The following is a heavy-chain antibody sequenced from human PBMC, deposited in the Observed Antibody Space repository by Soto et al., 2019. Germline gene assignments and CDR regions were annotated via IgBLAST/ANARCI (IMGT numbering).Heavy chain of an antibody. CDR1: GGSISSSSYY. D-gene: IGHD3-10*01. CDR2: IYYSGST. CDR3: ARRWLWFGESYYFDY. J-gene: IGHJ4*02. V-gene: IGHV4-39*01. Sequence: PSETLSLTCTVSGGSISSSSYYWGWIRQAPGKGLEWIGSIYYSGSTYYNPSLKSRVTISVDTSKNQFSLKLSSVTAADTAVYYCARRWLWFGESYYFDYWGQGTLVTVSS.